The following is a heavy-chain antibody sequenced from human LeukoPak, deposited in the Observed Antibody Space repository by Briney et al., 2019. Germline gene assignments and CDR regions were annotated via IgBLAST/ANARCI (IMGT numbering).Heavy chain of an antibody. CDR2: ISSSSSYI. V-gene: IGHV3-21*01. CDR3: ARETGGYSYGGEYYYYGMDV. Sequence: GGPLRLSCAASGFTFSSYSMNWVRQAPGKGLEWVSSISSSSSYIYYADSVKGRFTISRDNPKNSLYLQMNSLRAEDTAVYYCARETGGYSYGGEYYYYGMDVWGQGTTVTVSS. CDR1: GFTFSSYS. D-gene: IGHD5-18*01. J-gene: IGHJ6*02.